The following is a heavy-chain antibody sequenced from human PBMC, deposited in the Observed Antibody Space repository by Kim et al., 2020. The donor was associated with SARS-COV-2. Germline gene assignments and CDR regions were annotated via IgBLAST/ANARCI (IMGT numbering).Heavy chain of an antibody. V-gene: IGHV5-51*01. CDR3: ARVAAAGTAYYFDY. J-gene: IGHJ4*02. Sequence: PSFQGQVTISADKSISTAYLQWSSLKASDTAMYYCARVAAAGTAYYFDYWGQGTLVTVSS. D-gene: IGHD6-13*01.